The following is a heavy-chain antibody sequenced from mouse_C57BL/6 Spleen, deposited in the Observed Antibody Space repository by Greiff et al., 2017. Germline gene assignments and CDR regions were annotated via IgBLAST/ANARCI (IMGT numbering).Heavy chain of an antibody. CDR2: IDPSDSET. J-gene: IGHJ1*03. CDR1: GYTFTSYW. Sequence: QVHVKQSGAELVRPGSSVKLSCKASGYTFTSYWMHWVKQRPIQGLEWIGNIDPSDSETHYNQKFKDKATLTVDKSSSTAYMQLSSLTSEDSAVYYCARNVGSYYWYFDVWGTGTTVTVSS. D-gene: IGHD1-1*02. CDR3: ARNVGSYYWYFDV. V-gene: IGHV1-52*01.